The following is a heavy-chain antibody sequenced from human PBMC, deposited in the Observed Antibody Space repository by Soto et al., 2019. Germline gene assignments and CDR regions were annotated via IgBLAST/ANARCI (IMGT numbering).Heavy chain of an antibody. CDR3: ARGSSIAGLYYGMDV. CDR2: NYYSGIT. Sequence: SETLSLTCTVSGGSISSGGYYWTWIRQQPGKGLEWIGYNYYSGITYYNPSLKSRVTISLDTSKNQFSLKLSSVTAADTAVYYCARGSSIAGLYYGMDVWGQGTTVTVS. J-gene: IGHJ6*02. V-gene: IGHV4-31*03. D-gene: IGHD6-6*01. CDR1: GGSISSGGYY.